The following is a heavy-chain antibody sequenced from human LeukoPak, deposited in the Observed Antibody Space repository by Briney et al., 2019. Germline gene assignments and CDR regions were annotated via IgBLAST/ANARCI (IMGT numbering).Heavy chain of an antibody. D-gene: IGHD1-14*01. Sequence: SGGSLRLSCAASGFTFSRYDMSWVRQAPAKGLEWVSDISCSGGSTYYADSVKGRFNISRDNSKNTLYLQMNSLSAEDTAVYYCANDGRKDRAGRAGDFFDYWGKGTLVTVSS. CDR1: GFTFSRYD. CDR2: ISCSGGST. CDR3: ANDGRKDRAGRAGDFFDY. J-gene: IGHJ4*02. V-gene: IGHV3-23*01.